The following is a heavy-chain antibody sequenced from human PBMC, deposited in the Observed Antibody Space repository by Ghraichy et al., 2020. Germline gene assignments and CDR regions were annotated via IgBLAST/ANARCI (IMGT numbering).Heavy chain of an antibody. Sequence: GESLNISCAASGFTFSTYAMTWVRQAPGRGLEWVSGISYSGGNTYYADSVRGRFTISRDDSRNTLYLQMNSLRADDTAVYYCAKDRYSRSLFVSALVYPWGQGTLVTVSS. J-gene: IGHJ5*02. V-gene: IGHV3-23*01. D-gene: IGHD2-15*01. CDR1: GFTFSTYA. CDR2: ISYSGGNT. CDR3: AKDRYSRSLFVSALVYP.